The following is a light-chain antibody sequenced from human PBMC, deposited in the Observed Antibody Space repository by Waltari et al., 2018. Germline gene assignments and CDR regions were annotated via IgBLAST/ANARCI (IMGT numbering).Light chain of an antibody. CDR2: YNT. CDR3: QVWGDDSGPYVI. V-gene: IGLV3-21*04. CDR1: NIGGKS. J-gene: IGLJ2*01. Sequence: SYVLTQPPSMSVAPGKTARITCGGSNIGGKSVQWYQQKPGQAPVLVMHYNTDRPSGIPGGFSGSNSGNTATLTINRVEAGDEADYYCQVWGDDSGPYVIFGGGTKLTVL.